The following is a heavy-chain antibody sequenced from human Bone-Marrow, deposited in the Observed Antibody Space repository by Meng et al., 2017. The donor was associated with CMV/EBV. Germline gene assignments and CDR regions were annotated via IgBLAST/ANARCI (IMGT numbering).Heavy chain of an antibody. CDR1: GGTFSSYA. D-gene: IGHD3-22*01. V-gene: IGHV1-69*05. CDR2: IIPIFGTA. Sequence: SVKVSCKASGGTFSSYAISWVRQAPGQGLEWMGGIIPIFGTANYAQKFQGRVTMTRDTSTSTVYMELSSLRSEDKAVYYCARDPEGSGYSNWFDPWGQGTLVTVSS. CDR3: ARDPEGSGYSNWFDP. J-gene: IGHJ5*02.